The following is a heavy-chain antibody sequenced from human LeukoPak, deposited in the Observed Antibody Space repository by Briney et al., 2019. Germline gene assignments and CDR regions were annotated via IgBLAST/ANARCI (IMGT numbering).Heavy chain of an antibody. CDR1: GFTFSSYA. J-gene: IGHJ5*02. Sequence: GGSLRLSCAASGFTFSSYAMSWVRQAPGKGLEWVSAISGSGGSTYYADSVKGRFTISRDNSKTTLYLQMNSLRAEDTAVYYCAKFKAAAGWFDPWGQGTLVTVSS. CDR3: AKFKAAAGWFDP. D-gene: IGHD6-13*01. V-gene: IGHV3-23*01. CDR2: ISGSGGST.